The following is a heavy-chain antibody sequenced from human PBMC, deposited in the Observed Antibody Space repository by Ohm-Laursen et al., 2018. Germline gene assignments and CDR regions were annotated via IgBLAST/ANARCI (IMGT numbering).Heavy chain of an antibody. V-gene: IGHV3-74*01. CDR2: INSDGSST. CDR3: ARGSDA. J-gene: IGHJ5*02. Sequence: SLRLSCAAFGFTFRRDAMSWVRQAPGRGLEWVSRINSDGSSTTYADSVKGRFTISRDNAKNTLYLQMNSLRAEDTAVYYCARGSDAWGQGTLVTVSS. CDR1: GFTFRRDA.